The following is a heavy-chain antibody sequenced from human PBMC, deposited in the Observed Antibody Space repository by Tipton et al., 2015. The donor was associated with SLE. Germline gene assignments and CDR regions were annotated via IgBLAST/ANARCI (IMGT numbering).Heavy chain of an antibody. Sequence: TLSLTCTVSGGSINNYYWTWIRQPPGKGLEWIGSIYHSGSTHYSPSLKSRVTISLDTSKNQFSLRLSSVTAADTAVYYCASLPQGYCSTINCSPRMDVWGKGTTVTVSS. J-gene: IGHJ6*04. D-gene: IGHD2-2*01. CDR3: ASLPQGYCSTINCSPRMDV. V-gene: IGHV4-59*01. CDR1: GGSINNYY. CDR2: IYHSGST.